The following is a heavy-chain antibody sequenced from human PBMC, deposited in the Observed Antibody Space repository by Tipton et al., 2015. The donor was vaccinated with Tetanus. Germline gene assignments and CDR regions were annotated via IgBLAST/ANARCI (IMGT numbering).Heavy chain of an antibody. CDR2: IYSGGST. D-gene: IGHD3-22*01. CDR3: ARGRPMSWFDP. J-gene: IGHJ5*02. CDR1: GFTVSSNY. V-gene: IGHV3-53*01. Sequence: SLRLSCAASGFTVSSNYMSWVRQAPGKGLEWVSVIYSGGSTYYADSVKGRFTISRDNSKNTLYLQMISLRAEDTAVYYCARGRPMSWFDPWGQGTLVTVSS.